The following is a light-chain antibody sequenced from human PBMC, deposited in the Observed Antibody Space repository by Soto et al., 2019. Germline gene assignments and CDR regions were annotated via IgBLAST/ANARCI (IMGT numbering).Light chain of an antibody. J-gene: IGKJ1*01. CDR1: QGISNY. Sequence: TQMTQSPSSLSASVGDRVTISCRASQGISNYLAWYQQRPGKAPKLLIYAASTLQGGVPSRFSGSGSGTDFTLTISSLHPEDFATYFCQQSYNTPRTFGQGTKVDIK. CDR3: QQSYNTPRT. V-gene: IGKV1-39*01. CDR2: AAS.